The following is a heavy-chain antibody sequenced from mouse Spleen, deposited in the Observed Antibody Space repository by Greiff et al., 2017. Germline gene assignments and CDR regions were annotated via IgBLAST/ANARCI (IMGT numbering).Heavy chain of an antibody. D-gene: IGHD1-1*01. J-gene: IGHJ2*01. CDR3: ARKWDYYGSSYFDY. Sequence: QVHVKQSGPELVKPGASVKISCKASGYAFSSSWMNWVKQRPGKGLEWIGRIYPGDGDTNYNGKFKGKATLTADKSSSTAYMQLSSLTSEDSAVYFCARKWDYYGSSYFDYWGQGTTLTVSS. CDR1: GYAFSSSW. CDR2: IYPGDGDT. V-gene: IGHV1-82*01.